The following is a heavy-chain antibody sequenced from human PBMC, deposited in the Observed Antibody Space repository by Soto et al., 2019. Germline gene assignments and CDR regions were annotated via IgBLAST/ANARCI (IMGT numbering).Heavy chain of an antibody. CDR2: ISYDGSNK. CDR1: GFTFSSYA. D-gene: IGHD2-21*02. J-gene: IGHJ6*02. V-gene: IGHV3-30-3*01. CDR3: ASSKYCGGDCYHYYYYGMDV. Sequence: QVQLVESGGGVVQPGRSLRLSCAASGFTFSSYAMHWVRQAPGKGLEWVAVISYDGSNKYYADSVKGRFTISRDNSKNTLYLQMNSLRAEDTAVYYCASSKYCGGDCYHYYYYGMDVWGQGTTVTVSS.